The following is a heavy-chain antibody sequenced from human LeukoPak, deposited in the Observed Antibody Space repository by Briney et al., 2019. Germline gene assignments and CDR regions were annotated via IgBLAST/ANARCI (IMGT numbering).Heavy chain of an antibody. Sequence: GGSLRLSCAASGFTFSSYAMSWVRQAPGKGLERVSAISGSGGSTYYADSVKGRFTISRDNSKITLYLQMNSLRAEDTAVYYCAKAGYYYDSSGYYHDLVDYWGQGTLVTVSS. CDR3: AKAGYYYDSSGYYHDLVDY. CDR1: GFTFSSYA. J-gene: IGHJ4*02. CDR2: ISGSGGST. V-gene: IGHV3-23*01. D-gene: IGHD3-22*01.